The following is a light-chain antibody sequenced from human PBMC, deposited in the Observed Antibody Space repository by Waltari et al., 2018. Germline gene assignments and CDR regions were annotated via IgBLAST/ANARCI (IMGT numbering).Light chain of an antibody. CDR1: SSDAGEYNY. J-gene: IGLJ2*01. V-gene: IGLV2-11*02. CDR2: DVS. Sequence: QSALTQPRPVSGSPGQPVTISCTGTSSDAGEYNYAPWSQHHPGKAPKLIIFDVSRRPSGVPDRFSGSKSGNTASLTISGLQAEDEADYYCCSYAASDTVGVFGGGTKLTVL. CDR3: CSYAASDTVGV.